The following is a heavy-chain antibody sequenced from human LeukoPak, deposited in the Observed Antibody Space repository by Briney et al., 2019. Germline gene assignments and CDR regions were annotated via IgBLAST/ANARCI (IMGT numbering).Heavy chain of an antibody. CDR2: ISGSGGST. Sequence: GGSLRLSCAASGFTFSSYAMSWVRQAPGKGLEWVSAISGSGGSTYYADSVKGRFTISRDNSKNTLYLQMNSLRAEDTAVYYCAKDGDYYDSSGYPVGLDYWGQGILVTVSS. J-gene: IGHJ4*02. CDR3: AKDGDYYDSSGYPVGLDY. CDR1: GFTFSSYA. D-gene: IGHD3-22*01. V-gene: IGHV3-23*01.